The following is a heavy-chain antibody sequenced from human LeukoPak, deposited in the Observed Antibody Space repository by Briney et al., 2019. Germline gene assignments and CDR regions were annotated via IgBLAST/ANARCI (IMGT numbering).Heavy chain of an antibody. CDR1: GFTFSSYE. D-gene: IGHD5-24*01. Sequence: GGSLRLSCAASGFTFSSYEMNWVRQAPGKGLEWVSYITSSGTTKYYADSVKGRFTISRDNAKNSLYLQLNSLRGEDTAVYYCASGVGMTTITYYDYWGQGTLVTVSS. CDR3: ASGVGMTTITYYDY. CDR2: ITSSGTTK. V-gene: IGHV3-48*03. J-gene: IGHJ4*02.